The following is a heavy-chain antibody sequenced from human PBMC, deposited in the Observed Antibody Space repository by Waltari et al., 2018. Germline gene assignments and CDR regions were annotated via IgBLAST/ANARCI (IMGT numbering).Heavy chain of an antibody. J-gene: IGHJ4*02. CDR2: IFYSGST. CDR1: GGSISSSRYY. D-gene: IGHD3-10*01. V-gene: IGHV4-39*01. Sequence: QLQLQESGPGLVKPSETLSHTCTVSGGSISSSRYYWGWIRQPPGKGREWIGSIFYSGSTYYNPSLKSRVTMSVDTSKNQFSLRLTSVTAADTAVYYCARLDNYDSGSYGFDWWGQGTLVTVSS. CDR3: ARLDNYDSGSYGFDW.